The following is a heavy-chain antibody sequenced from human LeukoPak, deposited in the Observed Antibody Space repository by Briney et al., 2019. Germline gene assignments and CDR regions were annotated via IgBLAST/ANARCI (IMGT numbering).Heavy chain of an antibody. CDR3: ARQWLVSPLFDY. J-gene: IGHJ4*02. CDR2: INHSGST. D-gene: IGHD6-19*01. CDR1: GFTFHFYS. Sequence: GSLRLSCAASGFTFHFYSMTWIRQPPGKGLEWIGEINHSGSTNYNPSLKSRVTISVDTSKNQLSLKLSSMTAADTAVYYCARQWLVSPLFDYWGQGTLVTVSA. V-gene: IGHV4-34*01.